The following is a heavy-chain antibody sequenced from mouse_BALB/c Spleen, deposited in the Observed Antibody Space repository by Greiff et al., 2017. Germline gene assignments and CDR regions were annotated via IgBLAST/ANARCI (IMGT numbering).Heavy chain of an antibody. Sequence: VQLKQSGPELVKPGASVKVSCKASGYSFTDYNMYWVKQSHGKSLEWIGYIDPYNGGTSYNQKFKGKATMTVDKSSSTAYMELARLTSEDSAIYYCAREGNTMITTHLAYWGQGTTLTVSS. CDR2: IDPYNGGT. J-gene: IGHJ2*01. CDR1: GYSFTDYN. V-gene: IGHV1S135*01. D-gene: IGHD2-4*01. CDR3: AREGNTMITTHLAY.